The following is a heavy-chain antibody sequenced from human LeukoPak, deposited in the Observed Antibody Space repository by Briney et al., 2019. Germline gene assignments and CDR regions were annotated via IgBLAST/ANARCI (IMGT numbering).Heavy chain of an antibody. CDR1: VFTFSSYR. CDR2: ISGTSAYI. CDR3: ARQLTGSFDI. V-gene: IGHV3-21*01. J-gene: IGHJ3*02. D-gene: IGHD7-27*01. Sequence: GGSLRLSCSCCVFTFSSYRMNWVRQAPGQGLEWVSSISGTSAYIYHADSVRGRFTISRDNAKNSLYLQMNSLRAEDTAVYYCARQLTGSFDIWGQGTMVTVSS.